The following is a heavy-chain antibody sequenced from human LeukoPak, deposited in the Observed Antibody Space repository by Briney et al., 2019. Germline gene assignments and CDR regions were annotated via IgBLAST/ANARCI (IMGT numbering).Heavy chain of an antibody. CDR1: GFTFSSYE. D-gene: IGHD3-22*01. J-gene: IGHJ4*02. CDR2: ISSSGSTI. Sequence: GGSLRLSCAASGFTFSSYEMNWVRQAPGKGLEWVSYISSSGSTIYYADSVKGRLTISRDNAKTSLYLQMNSLRAEDTAVYYCARGFSPYYYDSSGYSDYWGQGTLVTVSS. CDR3: ARGFSPYYYDSSGYSDY. V-gene: IGHV3-48*03.